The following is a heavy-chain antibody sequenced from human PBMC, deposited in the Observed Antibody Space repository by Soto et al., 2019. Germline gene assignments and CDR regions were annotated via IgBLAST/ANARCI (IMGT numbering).Heavy chain of an antibody. CDR3: ARGGYYDFWSGYAVEGMDV. CDR2: IYYSGST. J-gene: IGHJ6*02. V-gene: IGHV4-39*01. D-gene: IGHD3-3*01. CDR1: GGSISSSSYY. Sequence: HSETLSLTCTVSGGSISSSSYYWGWIRQPPGKGLEWIGSIYYSGSTYYNPSLKSRVTISVDTSKNQFSLKLSSVTAADTAVYYCARGGYYDFWSGYAVEGMDVWGQGTTVTVSS.